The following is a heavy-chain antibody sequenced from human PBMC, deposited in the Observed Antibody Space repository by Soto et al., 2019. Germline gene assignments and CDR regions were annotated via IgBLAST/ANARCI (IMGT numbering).Heavy chain of an antibody. CDR3: ARHSYSGYDSNWFDP. CDR2: IYYSGST. Sequence: SETLSLTCTVSGGSISSSSYYWGWIRQPPGKGLEWIGSIYYSGSTYYNPSLKSRVTISVDTSKNQFSLKLSSVTAADTAVFYCARHSYSGYDSNWFDPWGQGTLVTVSS. D-gene: IGHD5-12*01. J-gene: IGHJ5*02. CDR1: GGSISSSSYY. V-gene: IGHV4-39*01.